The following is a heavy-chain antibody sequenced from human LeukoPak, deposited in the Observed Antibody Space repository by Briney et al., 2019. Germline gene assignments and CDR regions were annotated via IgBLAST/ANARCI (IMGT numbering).Heavy chain of an antibody. D-gene: IGHD1-14*01. CDR1: GGSISSGSYY. CDR3: VSLMNHGRVDY. Sequence: PSETLSLTCTVSGGSISSGSYYWGWIRQPPQKGLEWIANIYYSGRAYYNPPLKSRVTISLDKSKNQFSLNLKSVTAADTAVYYCVSLMNHGRVDYWGQGTLVTVSS. CDR2: IYYSGRA. J-gene: IGHJ4*02. V-gene: IGHV4-39*07.